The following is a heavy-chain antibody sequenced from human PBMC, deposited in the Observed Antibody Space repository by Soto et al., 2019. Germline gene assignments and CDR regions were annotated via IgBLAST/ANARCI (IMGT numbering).Heavy chain of an antibody. Sequence: EVQLVESGGGLVKPGGSLRLSCAASGFTFSSYSMNWVRQAPGKGLEWVSSISSSSSYIYYADSVKGRFTISRDNAKNSLYLQMNSLRAEDTAVYYCARDRYCSSTSCYIPWFDPWGQGTLVTVSS. CDR3: ARDRYCSSTSCYIPWFDP. J-gene: IGHJ5*02. V-gene: IGHV3-21*01. CDR2: ISSSSSYI. D-gene: IGHD2-2*02. CDR1: GFTFSSYS.